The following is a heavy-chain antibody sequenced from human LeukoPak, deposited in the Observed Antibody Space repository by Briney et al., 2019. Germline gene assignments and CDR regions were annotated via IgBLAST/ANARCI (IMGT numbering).Heavy chain of an antibody. CDR3: ARGAYCGGDCYSFDY. J-gene: IGHJ4*02. CDR2: INPNSGGT. CDR1: GYTFTGYY. D-gene: IGHD2-21*01. Sequence: ASVKVSCKASGYTFTGYYMHWVRQAPGQGLEWMGWINPNSGGTNYAQKFQGRVTMTRDTSISTAYMELSRLRSDDTAVYYRARGAYCGGDCYSFDYWGQGTLVTVSS. V-gene: IGHV1-2*02.